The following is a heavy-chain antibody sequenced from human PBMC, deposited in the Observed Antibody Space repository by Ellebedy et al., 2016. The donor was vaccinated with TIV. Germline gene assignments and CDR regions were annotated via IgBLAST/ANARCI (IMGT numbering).Heavy chain of an antibody. CDR3: ARGREQWHRFDY. CDR2: INHSGST. D-gene: IGHD6-19*01. CDR1: GGSFSGYY. J-gene: IGHJ4*02. Sequence: SETLSLXXAVYGGSFSGYYWSWIRQPPGKGLEWIGEINHSGSTNYSPSLKSRVTVSVDTSKNQFSLKLSSVTAADMAVYYCARGREQWHRFDYWGLGTLVTVSS. V-gene: IGHV4-34*01.